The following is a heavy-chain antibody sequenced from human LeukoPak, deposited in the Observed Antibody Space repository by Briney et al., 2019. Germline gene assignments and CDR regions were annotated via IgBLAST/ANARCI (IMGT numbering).Heavy chain of an antibody. CDR1: GFSFSDYW. J-gene: IGHJ5*02. V-gene: IGHV3-7*01. D-gene: IGHD2-15*01. CDR2: MNQDGSEE. CDR3: ARDGSKSCSGGSCYLNWFDP. Sequence: SGGSLRLSCGASGFSFSDYWMTWVRQAPGKGLEWVANMNQDGSEEYYVASVKGRFTISRDNAKNSLYLQMTSLRAEDTAVYYCARDGSKSCSGGSCYLNWFDPWGQGTLVTVSS.